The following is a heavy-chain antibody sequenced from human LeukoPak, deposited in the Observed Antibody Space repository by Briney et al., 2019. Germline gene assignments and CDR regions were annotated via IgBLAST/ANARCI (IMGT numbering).Heavy chain of an antibody. J-gene: IGHJ5*02. CDR2: IYPGDSDT. CDR3: ARFIAAAGTNWFDP. D-gene: IGHD6-13*01. CDR1: GCRFTSYW. Sequence: GESLKISCKGSGCRFTSYWIGWVRQMPGEGLEWMGIIYPGDSDTIYSPSFQGQVTISADKSISTAYLQWSSLKASDTAMYYCARFIAAAGTNWFDPWGQGTLVTVSS. V-gene: IGHV5-51*01.